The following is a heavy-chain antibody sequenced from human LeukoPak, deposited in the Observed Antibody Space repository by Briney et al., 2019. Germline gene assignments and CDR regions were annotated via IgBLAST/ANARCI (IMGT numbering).Heavy chain of an antibody. CDR2: FFQSHKS. V-gene: IGHV4-38-2*01. CDR3: ARVLSFPYLLDS. D-gene: IGHD2/OR15-2a*01. Sequence: PSETLSLTCAISGHSTTRDYYWAWFRQSPGKGLEWIATFFQSHKSFYNASLESRVTMSLDTSKSQFSLNLTSVTAADTAVYSCARVLSFPYLLDSWGRGTQVTVSS. J-gene: IGHJ4*02. CDR1: GHSTTRDYY.